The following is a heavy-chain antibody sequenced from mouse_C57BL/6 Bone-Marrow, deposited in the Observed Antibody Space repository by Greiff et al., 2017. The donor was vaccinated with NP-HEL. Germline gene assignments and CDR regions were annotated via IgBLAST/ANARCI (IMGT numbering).Heavy chain of an antibody. CDR1: GFTFTDYY. J-gene: IGHJ2*01. V-gene: IGHV7-3*01. Sequence: DVKLVESGGGLVQPGGSLSLSCAASGFTFTDYYMSWVRQPPGKALEWLGFIRNKANGYTTEYSESVKGRFTISRDNSQSILYLQMNALGAEDSATYYCERYEGANFDYWGQGTTLTVSS. CDR2: IRNKANGYTT. D-gene: IGHD3-3*01. CDR3: ERYEGANFDY.